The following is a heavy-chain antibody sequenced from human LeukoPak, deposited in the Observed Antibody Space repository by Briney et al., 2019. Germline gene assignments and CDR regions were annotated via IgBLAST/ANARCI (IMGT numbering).Heavy chain of an antibody. CDR1: GFTFSSYA. J-gene: IGHJ4*02. Sequence: GGSLRLPCAASGFTFSSYAMHWVRQAPGKGLEWVAVISYDGSNKYYADSVKGRFTISRDNSKNTLYLQMNSLRAEDTAVYYCARGGSAAAGMKEAAFDYWGQGTLVTVSS. CDR3: ARGGSAAAGMKEAAFDY. D-gene: IGHD6-13*01. V-gene: IGHV3-30-3*01. CDR2: ISYDGSNK.